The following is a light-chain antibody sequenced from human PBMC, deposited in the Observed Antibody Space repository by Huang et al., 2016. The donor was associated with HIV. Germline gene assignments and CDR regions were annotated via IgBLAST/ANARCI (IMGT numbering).Light chain of an antibody. CDR1: QNITKS. Sequence: DIQMTQSPPSLSASVGDRVTFTCRANQNITKSLNWYQQKPGKAPILLTYTASTLESGVPSRCSGSGSGSRFTLIIVNLQPEDFATYYCQQSFSVPRTFG. CDR2: TAS. CDR3: QQSFSVPRT. J-gene: IGKJ1*01. V-gene: IGKV1-39*01.